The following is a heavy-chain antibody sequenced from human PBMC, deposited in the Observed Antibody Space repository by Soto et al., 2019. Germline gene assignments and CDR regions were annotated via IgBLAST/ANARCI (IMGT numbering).Heavy chain of an antibody. CDR3: ARVGNEYYYDSSGYYSYFDY. J-gene: IGHJ4*02. V-gene: IGHV4-59*01. Sequence: QVQLQESGPGLVKPSETLSLTCTVSGGSISSYYWSWIRQPPGKGLEWIGYIYYSGSTNYNPSLKSRVTISVDTSKNQFSLKLSSVTAADTAVYYCARVGNEYYYDSSGYYSYFDYWGQGTLVTVSS. CDR1: GGSISSYY. D-gene: IGHD3-22*01. CDR2: IYYSGST.